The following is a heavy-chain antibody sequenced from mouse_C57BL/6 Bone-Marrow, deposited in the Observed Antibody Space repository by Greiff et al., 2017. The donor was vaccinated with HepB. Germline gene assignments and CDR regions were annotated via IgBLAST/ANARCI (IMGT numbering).Heavy chain of an antibody. J-gene: IGHJ3*01. D-gene: IGHD2-1*01. CDR2: ISDGGSYT. Sequence: EVQRVESGGGLVKPGGSLKLSCAASGFTFSSYAMSWVRQTPEKRLEWVATISDGGSYTYYPDNVKGRFTISRDNAKNNLYLQMSHLKSEDTAMYYCARVYGNSWFAYWGQGTLVTVSA. V-gene: IGHV5-4*01. CDR3: ARVYGNSWFAY. CDR1: GFTFSSYA.